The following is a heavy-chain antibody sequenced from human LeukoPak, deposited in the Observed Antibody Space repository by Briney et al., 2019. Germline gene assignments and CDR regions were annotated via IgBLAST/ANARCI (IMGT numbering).Heavy chain of an antibody. CDR2: INHSGST. J-gene: IGHJ4*02. Sequence: SETLSLTCAVYGGSFSGYYWSWIRQPPGKGLEWIGEINHSGSTNYNPSLKSRVTISVGTSKNQFSLKLSSVTAADTAVYYCARHVSSGYYYGFDYWGQGTLVTVSS. CDR3: ARHVSSGYYYGFDY. CDR1: GGSFSGYY. D-gene: IGHD3-22*01. V-gene: IGHV4-34*01.